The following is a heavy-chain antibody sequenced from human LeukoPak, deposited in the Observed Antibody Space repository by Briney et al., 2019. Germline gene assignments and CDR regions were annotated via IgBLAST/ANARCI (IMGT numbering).Heavy chain of an antibody. J-gene: IGHJ4*02. Sequence: SETLSLTCTVSGYSISSGYYWGWIRQPPGKGLEWIGSIYHSGSTYYNPSLKSRVTISVDTSKNQFSLKLSSVTAAGTAVHYCARDSTYYYDGSGYIYYPSFDYWGQGTLVTVSS. D-gene: IGHD3-22*01. CDR2: IYHSGST. CDR3: ARDSTYYYDGSGYIYYPSFDY. CDR1: GYSISSGYY. V-gene: IGHV4-38-2*02.